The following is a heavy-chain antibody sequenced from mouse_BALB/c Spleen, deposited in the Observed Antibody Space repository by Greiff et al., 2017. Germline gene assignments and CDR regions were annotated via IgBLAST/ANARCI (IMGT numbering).Heavy chain of an antibody. D-gene: IGHD2-1*01. V-gene: IGHV1-69*02. CDR2: IDPSDSYT. CDR1: GYTFTSYW. CDR3: ARYGNYEYYFDY. J-gene: IGHJ2*01. Sequence: VQLQQSGAELVKPGASVKLSCKASGYTFTSYWMHWVKQRPGQGLEWIGEIDPSDSYTNYNQKFKGKATLTVDKSSSTAYMQLSSLTSEDSAVYYCARYGNYEYYFDYWGQGTTLTVSS.